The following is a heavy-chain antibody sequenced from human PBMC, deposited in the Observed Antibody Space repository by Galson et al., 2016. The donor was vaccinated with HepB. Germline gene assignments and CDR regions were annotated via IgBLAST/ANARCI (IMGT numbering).Heavy chain of an antibody. V-gene: IGHV4-59*02. D-gene: IGHD3-22*01. CDR2: IYYSGIT. Sequence: ETLSLTCTVSGVSVSSLYWSWIRQPPGKGLEWIGYIYYSGITNYNPTLKGRVTISVDTSKNQFSLKLRSVTAADTAVYYCARSSAGLQYYYDIRGYSSHPFDYWGQGTLVTVSS. CDR3: ARSSAGLQYYYDIRGYSSHPFDY. CDR1: GVSVSSLY. J-gene: IGHJ4*02.